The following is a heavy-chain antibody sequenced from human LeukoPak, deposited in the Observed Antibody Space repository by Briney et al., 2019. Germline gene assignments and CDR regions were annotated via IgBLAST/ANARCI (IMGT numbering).Heavy chain of an antibody. CDR2: IKQDGSEK. V-gene: IGHV3-7*01. CDR3: ARDNNYYDSSGYYYGGGYFDY. CDR1: GFTFSSYW. D-gene: IGHD3-22*01. J-gene: IGHJ4*02. Sequence: GGSLRLSCAASGFTFSSYWMSWVRQAPGKGLEWVANIKQDGSEKYYVDSVKGRFTISRDNAKNSMYLQMNRLRAEDTAVYYCARDNNYYDSSGYYYGGGYFDYWGQGPLVTVSS.